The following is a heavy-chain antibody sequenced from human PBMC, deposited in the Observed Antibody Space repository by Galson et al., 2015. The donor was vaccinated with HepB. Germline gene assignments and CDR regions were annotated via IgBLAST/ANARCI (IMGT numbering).Heavy chain of an antibody. CDR3: ARTERPVYSYGPHPNAFDI. V-gene: IGHV5-51*03. D-gene: IGHD5-18*01. J-gene: IGHJ3*02. Sequence: QSGAEVKKPGESLKISCTGSGYSFTSYWIGWVRQMPGKGLEWMGIIYPGDSDTRYSPSFQGQVTISADKSISTAYLQWSSLKASDTAMYYCARTERPVYSYGPHPNAFDIWGQGTMVTISS. CDR1: GYSFTSYW. CDR2: IYPGDSDT.